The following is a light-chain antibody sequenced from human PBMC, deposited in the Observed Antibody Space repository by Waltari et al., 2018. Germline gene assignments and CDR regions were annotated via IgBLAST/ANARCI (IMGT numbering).Light chain of an antibody. Sequence: QPVLTHPPSVSGTPGQRVTISCSGSRSNIGDFSVNWYQHLPGSAPRLLIYSDYQRPSGVPDRLAGSKSGTSASLVVSGLQSDDEADYYCAAWDDSLSGVVFGGGTKLTVL. CDR1: RSNIGDFS. V-gene: IGLV1-44*01. CDR2: SDY. CDR3: AAWDDSLSGVV. J-gene: IGLJ2*01.